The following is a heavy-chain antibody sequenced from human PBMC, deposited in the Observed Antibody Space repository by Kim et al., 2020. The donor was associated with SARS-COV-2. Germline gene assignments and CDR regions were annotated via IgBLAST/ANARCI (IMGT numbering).Heavy chain of an antibody. D-gene: IGHD6-19*01. J-gene: IGHJ4*02. CDR2: ISYDGSNK. CDR1: GFTFSSYG. CDR3: ARGAIGQWLGG. Sequence: GGSLRLSCAASGFTFSSYGMHWVRQAPGKGLEWVAVISYDGSNKYYADSVKGRFTISRDNSKNTLYLQMNSLRAEDTAVYYCARGAIGQWLGGWGQGTLVTVSS. V-gene: IGHV3-33*05.